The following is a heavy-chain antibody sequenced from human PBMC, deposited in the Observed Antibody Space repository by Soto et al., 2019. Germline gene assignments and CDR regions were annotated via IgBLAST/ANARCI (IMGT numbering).Heavy chain of an antibody. V-gene: IGHV3-48*02. Sequence: EVQLVESGGGLVQPGGSLRLSCAASGFTFSSYSMNWVRQAPGKGLEWVSYISSSSSTIYYADSVKGRFTISRDNAKNSLYLQMNSLRDEDTAVYYCARDRRYYDSSGQNEYYFDYWGQGTLVTVSS. D-gene: IGHD3-22*01. CDR1: GFTFSSYS. J-gene: IGHJ4*02. CDR3: ARDRRYYDSSGQNEYYFDY. CDR2: ISSSSSTI.